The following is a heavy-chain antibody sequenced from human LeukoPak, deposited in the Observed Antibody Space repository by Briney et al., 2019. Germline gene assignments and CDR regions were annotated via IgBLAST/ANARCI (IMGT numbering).Heavy chain of an antibody. D-gene: IGHD6-19*01. CDR2: IYYSGST. CDR3: AREKYSSGRYMDY. V-gene: IGHV4-39*07. CDR1: GGSISSSTYY. J-gene: IGHJ4*02. Sequence: PSETLSLTCTVSGGSISSSTYYWGWIRQPPGKGLEWIGSIYYSGSTYYNPSLKSRVTISVDTSKNQFSLKLSSVTAADTAVYYCAREKYSSGRYMDYWGQGTLVTVSS.